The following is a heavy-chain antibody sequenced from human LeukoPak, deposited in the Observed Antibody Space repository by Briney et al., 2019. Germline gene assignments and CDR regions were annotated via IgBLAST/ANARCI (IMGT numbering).Heavy chain of an antibody. V-gene: IGHV4-34*01. CDR3: ARRARQIAAAGTADY. CDR1: GGSISSYY. J-gene: IGHJ4*02. Sequence: SETLSLTCTVSGGSISSYYWSWIRQSPGKGLEWIGEITHSGSTNYNPSLKSRVTISVDTSKNQFSLKLSSVTAADTAVYYCARRARQIAAAGTADYWGQGTLVTVSS. CDR2: ITHSGST. D-gene: IGHD6-13*01.